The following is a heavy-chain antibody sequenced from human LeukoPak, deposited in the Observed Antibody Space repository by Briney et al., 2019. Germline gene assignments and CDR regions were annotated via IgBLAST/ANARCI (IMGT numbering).Heavy chain of an antibody. Sequence: ASVKVSCKASGYTFTAYYMHWVRQAPGQGLEWMGWINPNSGGINFAQNFQGRVTMTRDTSISTAYMELSRLRSDDTAVYYCARDGSGGPYGDADYWGQGTLVADSS. CDR3: ARDGSGGPYGDADY. CDR2: INPNSGGI. CDR1: GYTFTAYY. V-gene: IGHV1-2*02. D-gene: IGHD4-17*01. J-gene: IGHJ4*02.